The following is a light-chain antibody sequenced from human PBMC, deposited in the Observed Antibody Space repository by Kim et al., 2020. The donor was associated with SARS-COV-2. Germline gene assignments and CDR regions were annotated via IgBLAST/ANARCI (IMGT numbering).Light chain of an antibody. Sequence: SSELTQDPAVSVALGQTVRLTYQGDTLRNYYATWYQQRPGQAPVLVLYGKYNRPSGIPDRFSGSASGNTASLTITGAQAEDEADYYCNSRDSSGDHVVFGGGTQLTVL. CDR1: TLRNYY. J-gene: IGLJ3*02. V-gene: IGLV3-19*01. CDR2: GKY. CDR3: NSRDSSGDHVV.